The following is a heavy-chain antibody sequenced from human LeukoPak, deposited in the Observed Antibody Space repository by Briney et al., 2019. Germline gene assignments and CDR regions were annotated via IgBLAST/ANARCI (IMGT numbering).Heavy chain of an antibody. V-gene: IGHV1-3*01. D-gene: IGHD1-26*01. CDR2: INAGNGNT. CDR3: ARDPWELLSRFYFDY. CDR1: GYTFTNYA. Sequence: ASVKVSCKASGYTFTNYAMHWVRQAPGQRLEWMGWINAGNGNTKYSQKFQGRVTITRDTSASTAYMELSSLRSEDTAVYYCARDPWELLSRFYFDYWGQGTLVTVSS. J-gene: IGHJ4*02.